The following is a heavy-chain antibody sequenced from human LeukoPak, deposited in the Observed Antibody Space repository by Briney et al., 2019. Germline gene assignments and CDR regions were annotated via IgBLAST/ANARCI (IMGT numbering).Heavy chain of an antibody. D-gene: IGHD3-10*01. CDR1: GFTVSTNY. CDR2: IYNGGTT. CDR3: AREGASSLVRGVIGY. V-gene: IGHV3-53*01. J-gene: IGHJ4*02. Sequence: PGGSLRLSCAASGFTVSTNYKGWVRQAPGRGLEWVSVIYNGGTTYYADSVKGRFTISRDHSQNTLYLQMNSLRVEDTAVYYCAREGASSLVRGVIGYWGPGTLVTVSS.